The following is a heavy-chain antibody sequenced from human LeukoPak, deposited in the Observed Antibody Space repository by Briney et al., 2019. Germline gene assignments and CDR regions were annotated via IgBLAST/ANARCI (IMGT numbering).Heavy chain of an antibody. CDR2: ISAYNGNT. J-gene: IGHJ3*02. CDR3: ATVEDLISKGNAFDI. D-gene: IGHD3-10*01. Sequence: ASVKVSCKASGYTFTSYGISWVRQAPGQGLEWMGWISAYNGNTNYAQKLQGRVTMTRNTSISTAYMELSSLRSEDTAVYYCATVEDLISKGNAFDIWGQGTMVTVSS. CDR1: GYTFTSYG. V-gene: IGHV1-18*01.